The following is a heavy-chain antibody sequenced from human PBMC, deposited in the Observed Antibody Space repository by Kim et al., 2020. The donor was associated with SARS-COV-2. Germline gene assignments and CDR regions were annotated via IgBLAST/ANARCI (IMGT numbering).Heavy chain of an antibody. D-gene: IGHD1-20*01. CDR3: ATELNCINAFDS. J-gene: IGHJ4*02. CDR2: IWHDGSNK. V-gene: IGHV3-33*01. CDR1: GFSFSTYG. Sequence: GGSLRLSCAASGFSFSTYGMHWVRQAPGKGLEWVGMIWHDGSNKFYADSVKGRFTISRDNSKNTLYLEINSLRTEDTAVYYCATELNCINAFDSWGQGTLVTVSS.